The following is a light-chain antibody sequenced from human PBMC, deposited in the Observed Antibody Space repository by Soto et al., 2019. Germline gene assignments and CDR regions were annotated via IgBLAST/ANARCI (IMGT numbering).Light chain of an antibody. J-gene: IGLJ2*01. CDR2: EVT. Sequence: QSALTQPPSASGSPGQSVTISCTGTSSDIGAYHSVSWYQQHPGKAPKLMIYEVTKRPSGVPDRFSGSKSGNTASLTVSGLEDEDDDDYYCYSAGGSAHVLFGGGTKLTVL. CDR1: SSDIGAYHS. CDR3: YSAGGSAHVL. V-gene: IGLV2-8*01.